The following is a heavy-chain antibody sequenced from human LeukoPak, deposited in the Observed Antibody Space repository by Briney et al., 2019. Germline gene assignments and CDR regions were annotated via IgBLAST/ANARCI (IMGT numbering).Heavy chain of an antibody. D-gene: IGHD3-16*01. CDR1: GFTVSSNY. J-gene: IGHJ4*02. Sequence: GGSLRLSCAASGFTVSSNYMSWVRQAPGKGLEWVSVIYSGGSTYYADSVKGRFTISRDNSKNTLYLQMNSLRAEDTAVYYCATQTRGGALYDYVWGSYFDYWGQGTLVTVSS. CDR3: ATQTRGGALYDYVWGSYFDY. CDR2: IYSGGST. V-gene: IGHV3-53*01.